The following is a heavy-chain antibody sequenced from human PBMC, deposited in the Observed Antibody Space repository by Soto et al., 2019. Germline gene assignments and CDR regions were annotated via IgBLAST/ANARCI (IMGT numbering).Heavy chain of an antibody. D-gene: IGHD3-22*01. CDR3: ARDTFYYDSSGNWFDP. CDR1: GGSISSYY. Sequence: KPSETLSLTCTVSGGSISSYYWSWIRQPAGKGLEWIGRIYTSGSTNYNPSLKSRVTMSVDTSKNQFSLKLSSVTAADTAVYYCARDTFYYDSSGNWFDPWGQGTLVTVSS. J-gene: IGHJ5*02. CDR2: IYTSGST. V-gene: IGHV4-4*07.